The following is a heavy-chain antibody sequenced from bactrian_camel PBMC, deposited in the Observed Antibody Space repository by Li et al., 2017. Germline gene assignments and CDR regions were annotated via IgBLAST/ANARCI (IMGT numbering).Heavy chain of an antibody. CDR3: ALRRCVTTNYNY. CDR2: ISTVGGGT. Sequence: HVQLVESGGASVQAGGSLNLSCAASSGYPSTNCMGWLRQAPGKEREGVASISTVGGGTTYSDSVKGRFTISRDNAKNTLYLQMNSLKPEDTAVYYCALRRCVTTNYNYWGQGTQVTVS. J-gene: IGHJ4*01. D-gene: IGHD1*01. V-gene: IGHV3S54*01. CDR1: SGYPSTNC.